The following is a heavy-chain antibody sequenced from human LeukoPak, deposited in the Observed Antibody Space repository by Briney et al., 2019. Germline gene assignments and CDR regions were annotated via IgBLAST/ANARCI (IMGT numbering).Heavy chain of an antibody. J-gene: IGHJ3*02. D-gene: IGHD3-16*01. CDR1: GFTFSDYI. CDR2: IRRGTNSYTT. V-gene: IGHV3-72*01. Sequence: GGSLRLSCAASGFTFSDYILDWVRQAPGKGLEWVGRIRRGTNSYTTAYAASVKGRFIISRDDSKNSVYLHMNSLKTEDTAVYHCTRDGGEGGNSAFDIWGQGTMVTVSS. CDR3: TRDGGEGGNSAFDI.